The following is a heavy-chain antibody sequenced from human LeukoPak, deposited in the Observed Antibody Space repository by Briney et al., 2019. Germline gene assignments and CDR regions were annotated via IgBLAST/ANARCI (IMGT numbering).Heavy chain of an antibody. Sequence: GGSLRLSCAASGFTFSSYAMSWVRQAPGKGLEWVSAISGSAVITFYADSVKGRFTISRDNSKNTLYLQMNSLRAEDTALYYCAKSRLSGINDAFDIWGQGTMVTVSS. CDR3: AKSRLSGINDAFDI. CDR1: GFTFSSYA. D-gene: IGHD3-3*01. J-gene: IGHJ3*02. V-gene: IGHV3-23*01. CDR2: ISGSAVIT.